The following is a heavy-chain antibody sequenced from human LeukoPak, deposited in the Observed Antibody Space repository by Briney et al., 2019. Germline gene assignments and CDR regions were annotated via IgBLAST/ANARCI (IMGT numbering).Heavy chain of an antibody. D-gene: IGHD3-16*01. J-gene: IGHJ1*01. CDR3: AKDNQRGGFHH. Sequence: PGGSLRLSCAASGFSFDDNAMYWVRQAPGTGLEWVSLIIGDGATTYYADSVKGRFNISRDNSKSSLYLQMNSLRSEDSALYYCAKDNQRGGFHHWGQGTLVTVSS. CDR1: GFSFDDNA. CDR2: IIGDGATT. V-gene: IGHV3-43*02.